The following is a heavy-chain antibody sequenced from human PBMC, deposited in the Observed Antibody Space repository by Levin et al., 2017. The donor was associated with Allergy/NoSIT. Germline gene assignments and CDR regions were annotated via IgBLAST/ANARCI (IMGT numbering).Heavy chain of an antibody. J-gene: IGHJ3*02. Sequence: SETLSLTCTVSGGSISSYYWSWIRQPPGKGLEWIGYIYYSGSTNYNPSLKSRVTISVDTSKNQFSLKLSSVTAADTAVYYCARARDDILTGLPGAFDIWGQGTMVTVSS. D-gene: IGHD3-9*01. V-gene: IGHV4-59*01. CDR1: GGSISSYY. CDR3: ARARDDILTGLPGAFDI. CDR2: IYYSGST.